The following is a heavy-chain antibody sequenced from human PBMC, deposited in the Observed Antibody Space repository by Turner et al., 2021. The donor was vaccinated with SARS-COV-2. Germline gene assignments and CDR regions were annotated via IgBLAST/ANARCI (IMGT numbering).Heavy chain of an antibody. CDR3: AGSAGYSGSWYLKH. CDR1: GFTVSSNY. J-gene: IGHJ4*02. D-gene: IGHD6-13*01. Sequence: EVQLVESGGGLVQPGGSLRRSCAASGFTVSSNYMSWVRQAPGEGLGWVSVSYSGGSTYYADSVKGRFTISRHNSKNKLYLQMNSLRAEDTAVYYCAGSAGYSGSWYLKHWGQGTLVTVSS. CDR2: SYSGGST. V-gene: IGHV3-53*04.